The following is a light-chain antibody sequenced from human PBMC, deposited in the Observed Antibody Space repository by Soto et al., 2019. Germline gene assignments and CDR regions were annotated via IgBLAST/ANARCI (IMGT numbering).Light chain of an antibody. CDR2: GNS. CDR1: SSNIGAGYD. CDR3: QSYDSSLSVV. Sequence: QSVLTQPPSVSGAPGXXXXISCTGSSSNIGAGYDVHWYQQLPGTAPKLLIYGNSNRPSGVPDRFSGSKSGTSASLAITGLQAEDEADYYCQSYDSSLSVVFGGGTKLTVL. V-gene: IGLV1-40*01. J-gene: IGLJ2*01.